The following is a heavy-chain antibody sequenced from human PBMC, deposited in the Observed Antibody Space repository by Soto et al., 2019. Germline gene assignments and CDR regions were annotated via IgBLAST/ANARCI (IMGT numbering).Heavy chain of an antibody. CDR3: ARDASDGSGTYYGMDV. Sequence: ASVKVFCKASGGTFSSYAISWVRQAPGQGLEWMGGIIPIFGTANYAQKFQGRVTITADESTSTAYMELSSLRSEDTAVYYCARDASDGSGTYYGMDVWGQGTTVTVSS. CDR1: GGTFSSYA. V-gene: IGHV1-69*13. CDR2: IIPIFGTA. J-gene: IGHJ6*02. D-gene: IGHD3-10*01.